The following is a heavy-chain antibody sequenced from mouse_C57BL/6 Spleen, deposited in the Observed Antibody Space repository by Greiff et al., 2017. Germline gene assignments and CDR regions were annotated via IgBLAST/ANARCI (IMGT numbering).Heavy chain of an antibody. CDR1: GYTFTDYY. CDR3: ARSPPHYGSSHAMDY. CDR2: INPYNGGT. Sequence: EVHLVESGPVLVKPGASVKMSCKASGYTFTDYYMNWVKQSHGKSLEWIGVINPYNGGTSYNPKFKGKATLTVDKSSRTAYMELNSLTSEDSAVYYCARSPPHYGSSHAMDYWGQGTSVTVSS. J-gene: IGHJ4*01. V-gene: IGHV1-19*01. D-gene: IGHD1-1*01.